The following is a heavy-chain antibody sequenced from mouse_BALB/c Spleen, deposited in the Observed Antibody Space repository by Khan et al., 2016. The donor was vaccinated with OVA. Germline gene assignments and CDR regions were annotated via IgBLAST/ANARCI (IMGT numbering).Heavy chain of an antibody. CDR1: GYSITSDYA. J-gene: IGHJ2*01. V-gene: IGHV3-2*02. CDR3: ARCPYYFDY. Sequence: VQLQQSGPGLVKPSQSLSLTCTVTGYSITSDYAWNWIRQFPENKLEWMGYISYSGRTNYNPSLESRISITRDTSKNQFFLQLNSVTTEDTATYYCARCPYYFDYWGQGTTLTVAS. CDR2: ISYSGRT.